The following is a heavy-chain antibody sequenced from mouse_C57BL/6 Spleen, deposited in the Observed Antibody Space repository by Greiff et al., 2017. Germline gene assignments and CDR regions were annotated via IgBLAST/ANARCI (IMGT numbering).Heavy chain of an antibody. CDR3: ARGLRSPFDY. D-gene: IGHD2-4*01. CDR1: GYSITSGYD. CDR2: ISYSGST. V-gene: IGHV3-1*01. Sequence: EVKLVESGPGMVNPSQSLSLACTVTGYSITSGYDWHWIRHFPGNKLEWMGYISYSGSTNYNPSLKSRISITHDTSKNHFFLKLNSVTTEDTATYYCARGLRSPFDYWGQGTTLTVSS. J-gene: IGHJ2*01.